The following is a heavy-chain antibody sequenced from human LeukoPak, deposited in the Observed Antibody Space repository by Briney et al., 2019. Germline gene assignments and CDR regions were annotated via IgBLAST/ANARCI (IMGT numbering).Heavy chain of an antibody. J-gene: IGHJ4*02. D-gene: IGHD4-23*01. CDR2: IYPGDSDT. CDR1: GYSFTTFR. Sequence: GESLKISCKGSGYSFTTFRIAWVRQMPGKGLEWTGIIYPGDSDTRYSPSFQGQVTISVDKSISTAYLQWSSLKASDTAMYYCANHYGGNSVWGQGTLVTVSS. V-gene: IGHV5-51*01. CDR3: ANHYGGNSV.